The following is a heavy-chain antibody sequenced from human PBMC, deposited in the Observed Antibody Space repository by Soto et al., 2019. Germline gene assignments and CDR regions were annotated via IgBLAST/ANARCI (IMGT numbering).Heavy chain of an antibody. D-gene: IGHD3-3*01. Sequence: SETLSLTCTVSGGSISSYYWSWIRQPPGKGLEWIGYIYYSGSTNYNPSLKSRVTISVDTSKNQFSLKLSSVTAADTAVYYCARSEYYDFWSGYYNYYYYMDVWGKGTTVTVSS. V-gene: IGHV4-59*01. CDR3: ARSEYYDFWSGYYNYYYYMDV. CDR1: GGSISSYY. J-gene: IGHJ6*03. CDR2: IYYSGST.